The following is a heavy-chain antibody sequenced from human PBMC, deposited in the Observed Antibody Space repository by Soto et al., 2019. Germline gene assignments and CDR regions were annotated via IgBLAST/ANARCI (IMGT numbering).Heavy chain of an antibody. Sequence: SETLSLTCTVSNGSISNGDYYWIWVRQSPGKGLESIGYIYFTGTTYYNPSLQSRLSISVGRSKNQMSLRLTSVTAADTAVYYCARLYWSYYASSGYLDQWGNGTLVTVSS. CDR3: ARLYWSYYASSGYLDQ. J-gene: IGHJ4*01. V-gene: IGHV4-30-4*01. D-gene: IGHD3-22*01. CDR1: NGSISNGDYY. CDR2: IYFTGTT.